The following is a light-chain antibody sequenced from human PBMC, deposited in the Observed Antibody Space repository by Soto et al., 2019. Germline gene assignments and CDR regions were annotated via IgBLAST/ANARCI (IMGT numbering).Light chain of an antibody. J-gene: IGLJ1*01. CDR2: DVS. CDR3: SSYTSATTYV. Sequence: QSALTQPASLSGSPGQSITISCTGTSSDVGAYNYDSWYQQYPGEAPKVIIYDVSHRPAGVSNRFSGSKSGNTASLTISGLQTQDEADYYCSSYTSATTYVFGTGTKVTV. CDR1: SSDVGAYNY. V-gene: IGLV2-14*01.